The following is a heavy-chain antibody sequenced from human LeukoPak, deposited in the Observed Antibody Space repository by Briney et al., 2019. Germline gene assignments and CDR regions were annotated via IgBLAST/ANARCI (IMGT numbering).Heavy chain of an antibody. CDR3: ARVYGRVTTGPYWYFDL. J-gene: IGHJ2*01. CDR2: IYYSGST. V-gene: IGHV4-39*07. D-gene: IGHD3-10*01. CDR1: GGSISSSSYY. Sequence: ASETLSLTCTVSGGSISSSSYYWGWIRQPPGKGLEWIGSIYYSGSTYYNPSLKSRVTISVDTSKNQFSLKLSSVTAADTAVYYCARVYGRVTTGPYWYFDLWGRGTLVTVSS.